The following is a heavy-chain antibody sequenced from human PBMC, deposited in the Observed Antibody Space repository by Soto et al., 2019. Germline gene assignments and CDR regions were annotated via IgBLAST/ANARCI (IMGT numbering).Heavy chain of an antibody. D-gene: IGHD6-19*01. Sequence: QLQLQESGPGLVKPSETLSLTCTVSGGSISSSSYYWGWIRQPPGKGLEWIGSIYYSGSTYYNPSLKSRVTISVDTSKNQFSLKLSSVTAADTAVYYCARHETDSSGSPKYNWFDPWGQGTLVTVSS. CDR2: IYYSGST. CDR3: ARHETDSSGSPKYNWFDP. V-gene: IGHV4-39*01. J-gene: IGHJ5*02. CDR1: GGSISSSSYY.